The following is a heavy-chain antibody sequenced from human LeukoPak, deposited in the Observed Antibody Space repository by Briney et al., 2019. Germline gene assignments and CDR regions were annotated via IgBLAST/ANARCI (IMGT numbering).Heavy chain of an antibody. Sequence: GGSLRLSCAASGFTFSDYYMSWIRQAPGKGLEWVSYISSSGSTIYYADSVKGRLTISRDNANNLLYLQMNSLRAEDTAVYYCARDLAASTYHFDSSGLLDSRGQGTLVTVSS. CDR3: ARDLAASTYHFDSSGLLDS. V-gene: IGHV3-11*04. CDR1: GFTFSDYY. CDR2: ISSSGSTI. J-gene: IGHJ4*02. D-gene: IGHD3-22*01.